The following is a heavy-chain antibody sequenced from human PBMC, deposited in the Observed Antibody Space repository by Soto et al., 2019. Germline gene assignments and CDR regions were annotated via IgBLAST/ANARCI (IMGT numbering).Heavy chain of an antibody. D-gene: IGHD6-13*01. Sequence: QVQLQQWGAGLLSPSETLSLTCAVYGGSFSGYDWAWIRQSPGGGLEWIGAVNLGKTTDTASLESRATISLATSKRHFSLNLNSVTAADTAVYYCARATGSSSESYVDYWGQGTLVTVSS. V-gene: IGHV4-34*04. CDR1: GGSFSGYD. CDR3: ARATGSSSESYVDY. J-gene: IGHJ4*02. CDR2: VNLGKT.